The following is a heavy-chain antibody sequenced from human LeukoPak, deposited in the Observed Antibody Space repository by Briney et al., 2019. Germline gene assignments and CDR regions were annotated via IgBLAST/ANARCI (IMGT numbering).Heavy chain of an antibody. J-gene: IGHJ4*02. CDR2: INWRSDEI. Sequence: SLRLSCSASGFTFDNYAMHWVRQAPMKGLEWVASINWRSDEIGYADSVKGRFTISRDNAKNSLYLQMNSLRAEDTAVYYCAREVKWFGESDYWGQGTLVTVSS. V-gene: IGHV3-9*01. CDR3: AREVKWFGESDY. D-gene: IGHD3-10*01. CDR1: GFTFDNYA.